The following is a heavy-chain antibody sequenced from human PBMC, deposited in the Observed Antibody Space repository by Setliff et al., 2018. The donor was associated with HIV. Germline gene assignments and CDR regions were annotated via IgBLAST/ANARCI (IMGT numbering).Heavy chain of an antibody. CDR2: VSDTGTT. CDR1: GVSINLHH. J-gene: IGHJ6*02. CDR3: ARHKVISKLGGLIQDYFYYGLDA. V-gene: IGHV4-59*11. D-gene: IGHD3-16*01. Sequence: PSETLSLTCSVCGVSINLHHWSWIRQSPGKGLECIGSVSDTGTTNYNPSLRSRVTISSDTSKNQISLRLTSVTAADTALYFCARHKVISKLGGLIQDYFYYGLDAWGQGTTVTVSS.